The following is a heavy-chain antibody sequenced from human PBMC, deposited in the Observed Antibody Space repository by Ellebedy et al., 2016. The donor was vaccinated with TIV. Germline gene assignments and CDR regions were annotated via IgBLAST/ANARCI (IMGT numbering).Heavy chain of an antibody. CDR1: GGSISSGDYY. CDR2: IYYSGST. CDR3: ARTRATGRSWYFDL. Sequence: MPSETLSLTCTVSGGSISSGDYYWSWIRQPPGKGLEWIGYIYYSGSTYYNPSLKSRVTLSVDTSKNQFSLRLSSVTAADTAVYYCARTRATGRSWYFDLWGRGTLVTVSS. D-gene: IGHD5-12*01. J-gene: IGHJ2*01. V-gene: IGHV4-30-4*01.